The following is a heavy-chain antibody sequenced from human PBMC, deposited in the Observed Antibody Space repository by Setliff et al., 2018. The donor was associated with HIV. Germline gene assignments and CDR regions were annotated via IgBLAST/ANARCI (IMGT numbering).Heavy chain of an antibody. CDR2: IYYSGAT. Sequence: KTSETLSLTCSVSGASINSGSYYWGWIRQPPGKGLEWIGSIYYSGATQYSPSLEGRVTMSVDTSQNQFFLKLTSVTAADTAVYYCANDFWGGPTGGWGQGTLVTVSS. CDR3: ANDFWGGPTGG. D-gene: IGHD3-3*01. V-gene: IGHV4-39*07. J-gene: IGHJ4*02. CDR1: GASINSGSYY.